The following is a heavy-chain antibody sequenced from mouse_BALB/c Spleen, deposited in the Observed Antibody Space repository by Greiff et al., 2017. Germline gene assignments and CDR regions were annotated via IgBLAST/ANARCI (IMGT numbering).Heavy chain of an antibody. J-gene: IGHJ3*01. Sequence: EVKLQESGPGLVKPSQSLSLTCTVTGYSITSDYAWNWIRQFPGNKLEWMGYISYSGSTSYNPSLKSRISITRDTSKNQFFLQLNSVTTEDTATYYCASSLGWFAYWGQGTLVTVSA. CDR3: ASSLGWFAY. CDR1: GYSITSDYA. V-gene: IGHV3-2*02. CDR2: ISYSGST.